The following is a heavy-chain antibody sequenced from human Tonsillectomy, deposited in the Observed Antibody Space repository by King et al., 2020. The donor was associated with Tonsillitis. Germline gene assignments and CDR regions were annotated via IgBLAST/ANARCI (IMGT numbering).Heavy chain of an antibody. CDR2: INPSGGST. J-gene: IGHJ4*02. Sequence: VQLVESGAEVKKPGASVKVSCKASGYTFTSYYVHWVRQAPGQGLEWMGVINPSGGSTSYAQKFQGRVIMTRDTSTRTVYMELSSLRSEDTAVYYCARTYYYDRSGYYFGYWGQGTLVTVSS. D-gene: IGHD3-22*01. V-gene: IGHV1-46*01. CDR3: ARTYYYDRSGYYFGY. CDR1: GYTFTSYY.